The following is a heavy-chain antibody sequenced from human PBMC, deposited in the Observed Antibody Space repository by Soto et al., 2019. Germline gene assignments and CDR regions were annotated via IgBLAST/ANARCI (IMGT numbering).Heavy chain of an antibody. CDR2: ISYDGSNK. CDR1: GFTFSSYS. Sequence: GGSLRLSCAASGFTFSSYSMHWVRQAPGKGLEWVAVISYDGSNKYYADSVKGRFTISRENSKNTLYLQMNSLRAEDTAVYYCARDGTLVYSSGSFYNWGQGTLLTVSS. J-gene: IGHJ4*02. CDR3: ARDGTLVYSSGSFYN. V-gene: IGHV3-30-3*01. D-gene: IGHD6-19*01.